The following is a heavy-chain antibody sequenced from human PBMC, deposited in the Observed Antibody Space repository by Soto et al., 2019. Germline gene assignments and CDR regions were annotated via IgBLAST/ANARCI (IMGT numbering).Heavy chain of an antibody. Sequence: GGSLRLSCAASGFTFSSYAMSWVRQAPGKGLEWVSAISGSGGSTYYADSVKGRFTISRDNSKNTLYLQMNSLRAEDTAVYYCAKVQRDYDYIWGSLIDYWGQGTLVTVSS. D-gene: IGHD3-16*01. CDR1: GFTFSSYA. CDR3: AKVQRDYDYIWGSLIDY. J-gene: IGHJ4*02. CDR2: ISGSGGST. V-gene: IGHV3-23*01.